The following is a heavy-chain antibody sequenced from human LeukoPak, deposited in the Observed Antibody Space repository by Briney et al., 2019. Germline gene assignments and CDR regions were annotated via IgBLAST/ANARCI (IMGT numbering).Heavy chain of an antibody. CDR3: ARGLPYYYGSGRLNCSWFDP. CDR1: GGSFSGYY. D-gene: IGHD3-10*01. CDR2: INHSGST. Sequence: SETLSLTCAVYGGSFSGYYWSWIRQPPGKGLEWIGEINHSGSTNYNPSLKSRVTISVDTSKNQFSLKLSSVTAADTAVYYCARGLPYYYGSGRLNCSWFDPWGQGTLVTVSS. J-gene: IGHJ5*02. V-gene: IGHV4-34*01.